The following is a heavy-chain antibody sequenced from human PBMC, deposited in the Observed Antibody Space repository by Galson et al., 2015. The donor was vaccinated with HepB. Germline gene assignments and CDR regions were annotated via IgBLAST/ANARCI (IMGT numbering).Heavy chain of an antibody. V-gene: IGHV3-23*01. Sequence: SLRLSCAASGFTFRSYAMSWVRQAPGKGLEWVSGISGRGGSTYYTDSVTGRFTISRDNSQNMLYLQMSSLRAEDKAVYYCAKDRYDDTLTGYYTHWGQGTLVTVSS. CDR2: ISGRGGST. J-gene: IGHJ4*02. CDR3: AKDRYDDTLTGYYTH. CDR1: GFTFRSYA. D-gene: IGHD3-9*01.